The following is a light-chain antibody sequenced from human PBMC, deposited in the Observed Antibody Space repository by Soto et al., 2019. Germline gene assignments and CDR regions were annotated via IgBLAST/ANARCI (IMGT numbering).Light chain of an antibody. Sequence: EIVLTQSPGTLSLSPGERATLSCRASQSISSNYLAWYQQKPGQAPRLLISVASIRATGIPDRFSGSGSGTDFTLTISRLEPEDFAVYYCQQYGSSPWTFGQGTKVEIK. CDR2: VAS. J-gene: IGKJ1*01. V-gene: IGKV3-20*01. CDR1: QSISSNY. CDR3: QQYGSSPWT.